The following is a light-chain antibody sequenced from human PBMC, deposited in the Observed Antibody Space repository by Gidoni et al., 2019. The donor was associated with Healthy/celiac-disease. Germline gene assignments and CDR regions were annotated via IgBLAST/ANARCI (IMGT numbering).Light chain of an antibody. V-gene: IGKV1-5*03. CDR2: KAS. J-gene: IGKJ2*02. CDR3: QQYNSYGT. Sequence: DIQMTQSPSTLSASVGDRVTITCRASQSISSWLAWYQQKPGKAPKLQIYKASSLESGVPSRFSGSGSGTEFTLTISSLQPDDFATYYCQQYNSYGTFGQGTKLEIK. CDR1: QSISSW.